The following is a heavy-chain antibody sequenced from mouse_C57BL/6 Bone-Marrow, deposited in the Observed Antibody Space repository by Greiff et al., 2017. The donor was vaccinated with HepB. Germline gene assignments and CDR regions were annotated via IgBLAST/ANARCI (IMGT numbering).Heavy chain of an antibody. J-gene: IGHJ4*01. CDR3: ARRGYYYGSLYAMDY. CDR2: INPNNGGT. CDR1: GYTFTDYN. V-gene: IGHV1-18*01. Sequence: VQLKESGPELVKPGASVKIPCKASGYTFTDYNMDWVKQSHGKSLEWIGDINPNNGGTIYNQKFKGKATLTVDKSSSTAYMELRSLTSEDTAVYYCARRGYYYGSLYAMDYWGQGTSVTVSS. D-gene: IGHD1-1*01.